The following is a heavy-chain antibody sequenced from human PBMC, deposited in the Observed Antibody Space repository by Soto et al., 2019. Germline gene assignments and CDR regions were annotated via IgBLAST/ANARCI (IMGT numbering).Heavy chain of an antibody. CDR3: AKGGPGASSGLFES. Sequence: PGGSLRLSCAASGFIVSSNYMSWVRQAPGKGLEWVSVIHSDGTTNYAESVKGRFTISRDNSKNTVFLQMSSLRAEDTAVYYCAKGGPGASSGLFESWGQGTLVTVSS. D-gene: IGHD3-10*01. V-gene: IGHV3-53*01. J-gene: IGHJ4*02. CDR1: GFIVSSNY. CDR2: IHSDGTT.